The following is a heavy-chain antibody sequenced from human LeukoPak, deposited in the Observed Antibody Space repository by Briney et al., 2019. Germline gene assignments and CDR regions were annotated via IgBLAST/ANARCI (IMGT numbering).Heavy chain of an antibody. CDR1: GGSISSYY. CDR2: IYYSGST. Sequence: PSETLSLTCTVSGGSISSYYWSWIRQPPGKGLEWIGYIYYSGSTNYNPSLKSRVTISVDTSKNQFSLKLSSVTAADTAVYYCARSGAYYDLPDWGQGTLVTVSS. D-gene: IGHD3-3*01. CDR3: ARSGAYYDLPD. V-gene: IGHV4-59*08. J-gene: IGHJ4*02.